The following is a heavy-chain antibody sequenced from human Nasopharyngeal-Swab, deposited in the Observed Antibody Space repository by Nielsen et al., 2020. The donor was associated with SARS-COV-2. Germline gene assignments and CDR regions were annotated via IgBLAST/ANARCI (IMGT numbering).Heavy chain of an antibody. D-gene: IGHD3-22*01. V-gene: IGHV4-34*01. J-gene: IGHJ6*02. CDR2: INHSGST. CDR3: ARGTVYYYDSSGYYYYYYYGMDV. Sequence: WIRQPPGKGLEWIGEINHSGSTNYNPSLKSRVTMSVDTSKNQFSLKLSSVTAADTAVYYCARGTVYYYDSSGYYYYYYYGMDVWGQGTTVTVSS.